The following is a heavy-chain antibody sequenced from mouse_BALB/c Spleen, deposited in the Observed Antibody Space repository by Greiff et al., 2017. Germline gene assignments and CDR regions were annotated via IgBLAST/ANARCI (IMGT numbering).Heavy chain of an antibody. V-gene: IGHV14-1*02. CDR1: GFNIKDYY. J-gene: IGHJ4*01. CDR3: ARSPYYYGSPYAMDY. D-gene: IGHD1-1*01. Sequence: VQLQQSGAELVRPGALVKLSCKASGFNIKDYYMHWVKQRPEQGLEWIGWIDPENGNTIYDPKFQGKASITADTSSNTAYLQLSSLTSEDTAVYYCARSPYYYGSPYAMDYWGQGTSVTVSS. CDR2: IDPENGNT.